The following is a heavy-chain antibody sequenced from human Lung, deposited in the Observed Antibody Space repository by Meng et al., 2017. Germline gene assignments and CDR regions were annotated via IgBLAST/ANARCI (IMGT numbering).Heavy chain of an antibody. CDR2: INHSGST. D-gene: IGHD4-11*01. J-gene: IGHJ4*02. V-gene: IGHV4-34*01. CDR3: ARGPTTMAHDFDY. Sequence: HVAPQQLGAGLVKSSEALSLHFFVSCGSFSDYYWSWIRQPPGKGLEWIGEINHSGSTNYNPSLESRATISVDTSQNNLSLKLSSVTAADSAVYYCARGPTTMAHDFDYWGQGTLVTVSS. CDR1: CGSFSDYY.